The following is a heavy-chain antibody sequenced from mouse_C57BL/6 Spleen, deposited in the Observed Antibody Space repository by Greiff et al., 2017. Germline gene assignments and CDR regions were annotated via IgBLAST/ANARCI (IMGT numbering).Heavy chain of an antibody. CDR3: ARRDPDYDTFAY. V-gene: IGHV1-52*01. D-gene: IGHD2-4*01. CDR2: IDPSDSST. Sequence: QVQLQQPGAELVRPGSSVKLSCKASGYTFTSYWMHWVKQRPIQGLEWIGNIDPSDSSTHYNQKFKDKATLTVDKSSSTAYMQLSSLTSEDSAVYYCARRDPDYDTFAYWGQGTLVTVSA. J-gene: IGHJ3*01. CDR1: GYTFTSYW.